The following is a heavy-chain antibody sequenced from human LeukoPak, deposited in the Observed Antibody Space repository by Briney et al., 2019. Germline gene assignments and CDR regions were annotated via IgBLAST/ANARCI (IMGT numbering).Heavy chain of an antibody. J-gene: IGHJ4*02. CDR2: IYYSGST. CDR1: GGSISSSSYY. V-gene: IGHV4-39*01. CDR3: ARYQGYCSGGSCYHYFDC. D-gene: IGHD2-15*01. Sequence: PSETLSLTCTVSGGSISSSSYYWGWIRQPPGKGLEWIGSIYYSGSTYYNPSLKSRVTISVDTSKNQFSLKLSSVTAADTAVYYCARYQGYCSGGSCYHYFDCWGQGTLVTVSS.